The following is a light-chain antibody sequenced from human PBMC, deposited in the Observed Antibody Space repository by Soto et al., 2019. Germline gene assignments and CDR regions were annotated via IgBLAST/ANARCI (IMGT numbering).Light chain of an antibody. J-gene: IGKJ4*01. CDR2: GAS. V-gene: IGKV3-15*01. CDR1: QSVSNT. CDR3: QQYNNWPPLT. Sequence: EIVMTQSPATLSVSPGDRATLSCRASQSVSNTLAWYQQKPGQAPRLLIYGASTRATGIPARFSGSGSGTEFTLTISSLQSEDFAVYYCQQYNNWPPLTFGGGTKVDIK.